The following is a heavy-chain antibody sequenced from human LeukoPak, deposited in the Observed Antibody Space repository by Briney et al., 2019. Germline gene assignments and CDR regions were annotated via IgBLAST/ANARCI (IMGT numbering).Heavy chain of an antibody. Sequence: GGSLRLSCATSGFPFNDFYMTWIRQAPGKGLEWVSYIGSSGSTIYYADSVRGRFTISRDNAKNSLFLQMNSLRAEDTAVYYCRRDRWGVYYFDYWGHGTLVTVSS. CDR2: IGSSGSTI. CDR1: GFPFNDFY. V-gene: IGHV3-11*01. D-gene: IGHD3-10*01. J-gene: IGHJ4*01. CDR3: RRDRWGVYYFDY.